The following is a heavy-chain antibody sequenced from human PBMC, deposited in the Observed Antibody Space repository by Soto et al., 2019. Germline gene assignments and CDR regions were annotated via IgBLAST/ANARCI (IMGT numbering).Heavy chain of an antibody. CDR2: ISPMFGAA. D-gene: IGHD3-10*01. Sequence: QVQLVQSGAEMKKPGSSGKVSCQSSGGTFNTYAMNWVRRAPGQGPEWMGDISPMFGAANYAPKFQGRVTITADESTGTSYMQLSSLTSEDTALYFCAREVQVHTPAFVYWGQGTLVTVSS. CDR1: GGTFNTYA. J-gene: IGHJ4*02. V-gene: IGHV1-69*19. CDR3: AREVQVHTPAFVY.